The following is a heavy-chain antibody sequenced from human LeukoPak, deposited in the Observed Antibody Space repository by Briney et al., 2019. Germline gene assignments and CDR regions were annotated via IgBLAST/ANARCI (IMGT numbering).Heavy chain of an antibody. D-gene: IGHD3-3*01. J-gene: IGHJ4*02. Sequence: PGRSLRLSCAASGFTFSSYGMHWVRQAPGKGLEWVAVISYDGSNKYYADSVKGRFTISRDNSKNTLYLQMNSLRAEDTAVYYCARELYYDFWSGYYPHFDYWGQGTLVTVSS. CDR1: GFTFSSYG. CDR2: ISYDGSNK. V-gene: IGHV3-30*03. CDR3: ARELYYDFWSGYYPHFDY.